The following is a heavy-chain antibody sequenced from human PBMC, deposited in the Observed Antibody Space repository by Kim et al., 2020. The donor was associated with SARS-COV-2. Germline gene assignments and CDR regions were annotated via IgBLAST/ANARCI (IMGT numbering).Heavy chain of an antibody. Sequence: GGSLRLSCAASGFTFSSYWMSWVRQAPGKGLEWVANIKQDGSEKYYVDSVKGRFTISRDNAKNSLYLQMNSLRAEDTAVYYCARVPVYYDFWSGYLAPADYWGQGTLVTVSS. CDR2: IKQDGSEK. CDR1: GFTFSSYW. J-gene: IGHJ4*02. CDR3: ARVPVYYDFWSGYLAPADY. D-gene: IGHD3-3*01. V-gene: IGHV3-7*01.